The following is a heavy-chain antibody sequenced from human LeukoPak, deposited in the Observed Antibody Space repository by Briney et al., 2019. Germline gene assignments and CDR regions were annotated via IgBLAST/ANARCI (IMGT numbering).Heavy chain of an antibody. D-gene: IGHD2-21*01. J-gene: IGHJ4*02. V-gene: IGHV3-23*01. CDR2: VSHSGSRT. CDR3: AKWRLGKDY. Sequence: PGGSLRLSCAASGFTFSPYAMSWVRQAPGKGLEWVSSVSHSGSRTYYVDSVKGRFTISRDNSKNTLYLQMNSLRAEDTAVYYCAKWRLGKDYWGQGTLVTVSS. CDR1: GFTFSPYA.